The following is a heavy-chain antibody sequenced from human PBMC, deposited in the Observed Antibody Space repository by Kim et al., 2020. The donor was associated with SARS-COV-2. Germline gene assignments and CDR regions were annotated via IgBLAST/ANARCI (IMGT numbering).Heavy chain of an antibody. Sequence: YADSVKGRFAVSRDNAKNLLYLDLDRLRAEDTAVYYCARGYGYGKHFDYWGQGTLVTVSS. J-gene: IGHJ4*02. D-gene: IGHD5-18*01. V-gene: IGHV3-48*03. CDR3: ARGYGYGKHFDY.